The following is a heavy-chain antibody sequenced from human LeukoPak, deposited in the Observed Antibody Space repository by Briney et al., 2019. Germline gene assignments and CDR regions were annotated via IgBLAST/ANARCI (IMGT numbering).Heavy chain of an antibody. Sequence: GGSLRLSCAASGSTFDDYAMHWVRQAPGKGLEWVSGISWNSGSIGYADPVKGRFTISRDNAKNSLYLQMNSLRAEDTALYYCAKGRSYGSGNDYWGQGTLVTVSS. CDR3: AKGRSYGSGNDY. CDR1: GSTFDDYA. J-gene: IGHJ4*02. D-gene: IGHD3-10*01. V-gene: IGHV3-9*01. CDR2: ISWNSGSI.